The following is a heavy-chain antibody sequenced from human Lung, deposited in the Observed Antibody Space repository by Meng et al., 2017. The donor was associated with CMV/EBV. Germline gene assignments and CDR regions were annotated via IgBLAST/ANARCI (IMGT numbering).Heavy chain of an antibody. V-gene: IGHV4-4*02. CDR2: IDDSGST. Sequence: VLLQESGPGPVNPSGTLPPPCGVSGVSISSNIRWTWVRQPPGKGLEWIGDIDDSGSTNYNPSLDSRISISLDKSKNHFSLKVNSVTAADTAVYYCARGKQDAWELLAYWGQGALVTVSS. CDR3: ARGKQDAWELLAY. CDR1: GVSISSNIR. J-gene: IGHJ4*02. D-gene: IGHD1-26*01.